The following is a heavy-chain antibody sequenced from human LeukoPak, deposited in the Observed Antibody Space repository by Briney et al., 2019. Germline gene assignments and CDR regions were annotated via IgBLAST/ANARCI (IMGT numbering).Heavy chain of an antibody. V-gene: IGHV3-23*01. CDR3: AKDGGSWDLYFDY. Sequence: GGSLRLSCAASGFTFSSYAMSWVRQAPGKGLEWVSAISGSGGSTYYADSVKGRFTISRDNSKNTLYLQMNSLRAEGTAVYYCAKDGGSWDLYFDYWGQGTLVTVSS. D-gene: IGHD6-13*01. J-gene: IGHJ4*02. CDR2: ISGSGGST. CDR1: GFTFSSYA.